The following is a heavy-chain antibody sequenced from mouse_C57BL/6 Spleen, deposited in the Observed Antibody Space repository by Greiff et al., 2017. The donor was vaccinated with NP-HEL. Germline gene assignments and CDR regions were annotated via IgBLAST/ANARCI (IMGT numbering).Heavy chain of an antibody. CDR1: GYTFTSYW. CDR2: IDPSDSYT. V-gene: IGHV1-59*01. J-gene: IGHJ3*01. Sequence: QVQLQQPGAELVRPGTSVKLSCKASGYTFTSYWMHWVKQRPGQGLEWIGVIDPSDSYTNYNQKFKGKATLTVDTSSSTAYMQLSSLTSEAAAVYYCASNTVGKFAYWGQGTLVTVSA. D-gene: IGHD1-1*01. CDR3: ASNTVGKFAY.